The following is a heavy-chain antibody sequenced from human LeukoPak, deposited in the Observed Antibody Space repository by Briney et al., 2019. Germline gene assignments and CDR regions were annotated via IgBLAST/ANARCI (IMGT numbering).Heavy chain of an antibody. D-gene: IGHD3-9*01. Sequence: PGGSLRLSCAASGFTFSSYAMSWVRQAPGKGLEWVSAISGSGGSTYYADSVKGRFTISRGNSKNTLYLQMNSLRAEDTAVYYCAKENYDILTGYPIDYWGQGTLVTVSS. J-gene: IGHJ4*02. CDR3: AKENYDILTGYPIDY. V-gene: IGHV3-23*01. CDR2: ISGSGGST. CDR1: GFTFSSYA.